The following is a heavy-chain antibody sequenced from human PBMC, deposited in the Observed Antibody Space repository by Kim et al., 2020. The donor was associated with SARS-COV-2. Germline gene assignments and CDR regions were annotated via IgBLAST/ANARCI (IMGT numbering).Heavy chain of an antibody. CDR2: IYYSGST. Sequence: SETLSLTCTVSGGSISSYYWSWIRQPPGKGLEWIGYIYYSGSTNYNPPLKSRVTISVDTSKNQFSLKLSSVTAADTAVYYCARDYRNGLIDYWGQGTLVT. CDR1: GGSISSYY. J-gene: IGHJ4*02. V-gene: IGHV4-59*01. CDR3: ARDYRNGLIDY. D-gene: IGHD2-8*01.